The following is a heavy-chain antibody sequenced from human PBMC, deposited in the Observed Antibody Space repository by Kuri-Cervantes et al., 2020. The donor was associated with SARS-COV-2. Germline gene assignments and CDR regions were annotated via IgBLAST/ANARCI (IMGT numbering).Heavy chain of an antibody. D-gene: IGHD2-2*02. CDR3: ARAQDCSSTSCYRYFQH. CDR1: GGSISSYY. CDR2: IYTSGST. V-gene: IGHV4-4*07. Sequence: SETLSLTCTVSGGSISSYYWSWIRQPAGKGLEWIGRIYTSGSTYYNPSLKSRVTISVDTSKNQFSLKLSSVTAADTAVYYCARAQDCSSTSCYRYFQHWGQGTLVTVSS. J-gene: IGHJ1*01.